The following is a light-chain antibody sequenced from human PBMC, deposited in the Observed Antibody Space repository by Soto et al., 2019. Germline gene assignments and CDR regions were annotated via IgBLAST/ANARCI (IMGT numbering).Light chain of an antibody. V-gene: IGKV1-5*01. CDR3: QQYGFS. J-gene: IGKJ3*01. CDR1: QSVSSW. Sequence: DIHMTQSPSTLSASVGDRVTITCRASQSVSSWLAWYQQKPGKAPKLLIHDASSLESGVPSRFRGGGSGQEFTLTISGLQPDDFETYYCQQYGFSFGPGTKVEMK. CDR2: DAS.